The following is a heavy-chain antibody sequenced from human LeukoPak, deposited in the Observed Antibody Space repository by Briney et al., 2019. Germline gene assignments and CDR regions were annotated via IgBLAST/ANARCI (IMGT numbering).Heavy chain of an antibody. V-gene: IGHV3-21*01. D-gene: IGHD3-10*01. CDR3: ARDLSYGSGSY. J-gene: IGHJ4*02. CDR2: ISSSSSYI. CDR1: GFTFSSYE. Sequence: GGSLRLSCAASGFTFSSYEMNWVRQAPGKGLEWVSFISSSSSYIYYADSVKGRFTISRDNAKNSLYLQMNSLRAEDTAVYYCARDLSYGSGSYWGQGTLVTVSS.